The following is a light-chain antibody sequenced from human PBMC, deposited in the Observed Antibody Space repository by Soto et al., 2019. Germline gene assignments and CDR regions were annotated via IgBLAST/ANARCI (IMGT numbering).Light chain of an antibody. CDR2: DAS. J-gene: IGKJ4*01. CDR3: HECATSPLT. Sequence: EIVLTQSPGTLSLSPGERATLSCRASQSVGNNYLAWYQQKPGQDPSLLIYDASIRASGIPGRFSGTGSGTDFTLTISRLEPEGFAVYYCHECATSPLTFGGGTRVEIK. V-gene: IGKV3-20*01. CDR1: QSVGNNY.